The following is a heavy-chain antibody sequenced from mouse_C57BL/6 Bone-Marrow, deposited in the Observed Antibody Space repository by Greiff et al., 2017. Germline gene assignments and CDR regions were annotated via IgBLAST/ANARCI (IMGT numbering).Heavy chain of an antibody. V-gene: IGHV1-58*01. J-gene: IGHJ1*03. CDR3: ARWADYYGSSYWYFDV. Sequence: EVQLVESGAELVRPGSSVKMSCKTSGYTFTSYGINWVKQRPGQGLEWIGYIYIGNGYTEYNEKFKGKATLTSDTSSSTAYMQLSSLTSEDSAIYFCARWADYYGSSYWYFDVWGTGTTVTVSS. CDR2: IYIGNGYT. CDR1: GYTFTSYG. D-gene: IGHD1-1*01.